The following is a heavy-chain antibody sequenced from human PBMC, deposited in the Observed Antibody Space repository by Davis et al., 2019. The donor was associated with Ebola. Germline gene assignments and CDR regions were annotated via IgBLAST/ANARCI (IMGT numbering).Heavy chain of an antibody. V-gene: IGHV4-59*08. D-gene: IGHD3-16*01. CDR1: GGSISTYH. CDR2: IYHSGST. J-gene: IGHJ4*02. CDR3: ARLGGPATNFDT. Sequence: SETLSLTCTVSGGSISTYHWNWIRQSPGKGLEWIGYIYHSGSTNYNPSLKSRVTISVDTSKNQFSVKLNSVTTADTAMYYCARLGGPATNFDTWGQGTLVTVPS.